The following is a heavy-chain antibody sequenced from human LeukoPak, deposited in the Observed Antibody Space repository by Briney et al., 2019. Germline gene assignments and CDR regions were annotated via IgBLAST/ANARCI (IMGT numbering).Heavy chain of an antibody. J-gene: IGHJ4*02. CDR3: VSRRDYGINS. V-gene: IGHV3-53*01. CDR2: IYTAGST. CDR1: RFTVSSCY. Sequence: GGSLRLSCAASRFTVSSCYMSWVRQAPGKGLEWVSVIYTAGSTYYADSAKGRFTISRDNSKNTVYLQMNSLRAEDTAVYYCVSRRDYGINSWGQGTLVTVSS. D-gene: IGHD4-17*01.